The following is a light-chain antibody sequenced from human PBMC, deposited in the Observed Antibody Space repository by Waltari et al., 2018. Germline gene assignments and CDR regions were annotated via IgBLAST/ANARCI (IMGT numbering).Light chain of an antibody. J-gene: IGKJ1*01. CDR2: WAS. Sequence: DIVMTQSPDSLAVSLGERATLNCKSRQSILYSSNDKNYLAWYQQKPGQPPKLLIYWASTRESGVPDRCSGSGSGTDFTLTISSLQAEDVAVYYCQQYYRSRTFGQGTKVEIK. CDR3: QQYYRSRT. V-gene: IGKV4-1*01. CDR1: QSILYSSNDKNY.